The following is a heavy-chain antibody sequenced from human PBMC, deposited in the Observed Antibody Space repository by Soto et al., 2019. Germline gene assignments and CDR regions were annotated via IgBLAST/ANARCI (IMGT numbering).Heavy chain of an antibody. CDR2: IDPESNT. CDR3: ARRTYSSGWRHYFEY. J-gene: IGHJ4*02. D-gene: IGHD6-19*01. Sequence: PGESLKLSCKVSGYSFTSYWIGWVRQMPGKGREGMGIIDPESNTRYSPSFQGQVTISADKSINTAYLQWSSLKAADTPMYYCARRTYSSGWRHYFEYWGQGTLVTVS. V-gene: IGHV5-51*03. CDR1: GYSFTSYW.